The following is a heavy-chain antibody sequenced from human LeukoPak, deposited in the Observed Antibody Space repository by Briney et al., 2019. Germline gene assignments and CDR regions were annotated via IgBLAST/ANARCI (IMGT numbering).Heavy chain of an antibody. V-gene: IGHV3-21*01. CDR3: ARLYVVVVAANASDY. CDR1: GFTFSSYS. Sequence: PGGSLRLSCAASGFTFSSYSMNWVRQAPGKGLEWVSSISSSSSYIYYADSVKGRFTISRDNAKNSLYLQMNSLIAEDTAVYYCARLYVVVVAANASDYWGQGTLVTVSS. CDR2: ISSSSSYI. J-gene: IGHJ4*02. D-gene: IGHD2-15*01.